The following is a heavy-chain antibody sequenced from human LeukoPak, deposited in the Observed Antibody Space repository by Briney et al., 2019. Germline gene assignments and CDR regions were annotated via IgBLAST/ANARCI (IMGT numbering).Heavy chain of an antibody. Sequence: ASVKVSCKASGYTFTSYDIHWVRQATGQGLEWMGWMNPNSGNTGYAQKFQGRVTMTRNTSISTAYMELSSLRSEDTAVYYCARGASTVVTPGRNWFDPWGQGTLVTVSS. V-gene: IGHV1-8*01. CDR1: GYTFTSYD. J-gene: IGHJ5*02. D-gene: IGHD4-23*01. CDR2: MNPNSGNT. CDR3: ARGASTVVTPGRNWFDP.